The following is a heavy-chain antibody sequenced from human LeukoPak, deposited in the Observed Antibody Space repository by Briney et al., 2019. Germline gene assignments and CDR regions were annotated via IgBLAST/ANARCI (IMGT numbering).Heavy chain of an antibody. CDR2: IWYDGSKK. CDR1: GFXFSXXX. D-gene: IGHD1-1*01. V-gene: IGHV3-33*03. Sequence: PGGSLRLSCAASGFXFSXXXXXWVXXAPXKXLEWVAVIWYDGSKKYYTDSVKGRFTISRDKSKNTLYLQMNSLRAEDTAIYYCAKNWNGDNWGQGTLVTVSS. J-gene: IGHJ4*02. CDR3: AKNWNGDN.